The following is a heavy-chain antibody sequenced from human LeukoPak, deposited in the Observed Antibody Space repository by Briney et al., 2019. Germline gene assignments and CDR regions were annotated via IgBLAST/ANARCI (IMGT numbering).Heavy chain of an antibody. Sequence: GGSLGLSCAASGFTFSSYAMSWVRQAPGKGLEWVSAISGSGGSTYYADSVKGRFTISRDNSKNTLYLQMNSLRAEDTAVYYCATGPSGSYLAFDIWGQGTMVTVSS. CDR3: ATGPSGSYLAFDI. V-gene: IGHV3-23*01. D-gene: IGHD1-26*01. J-gene: IGHJ3*02. CDR2: ISGSGGST. CDR1: GFTFSSYA.